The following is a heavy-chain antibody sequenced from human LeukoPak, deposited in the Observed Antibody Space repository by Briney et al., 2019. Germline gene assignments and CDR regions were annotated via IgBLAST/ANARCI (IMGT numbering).Heavy chain of an antibody. D-gene: IGHD6-6*01. J-gene: IGHJ4*02. CDR3: ARGTWSSSIVY. CDR2: IYYGGT. V-gene: IGHV4-30-4*08. Sequence: SETLSLTCTVSGGSISSGGYYWSWIRQHPGKGLEYIGYIYYGGTYYNPSLKSRVTISVDTSKNQFSLKLSSVTAADTAVYYCARGTWSSSIVYWGQGTLVAVSS. CDR1: GGSISSGGYY.